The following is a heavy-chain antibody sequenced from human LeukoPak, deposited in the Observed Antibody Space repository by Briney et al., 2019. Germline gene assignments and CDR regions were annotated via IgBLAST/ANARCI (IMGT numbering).Heavy chain of an antibody. J-gene: IGHJ4*02. V-gene: IGHV4-30-2*01. CDR1: GGSISSGGYY. CDR2: IYHSGST. Sequence: PSETLSLTCTVSGGSISSGGYYWSWIRQPPGKGLEWIGYIYHSGSTYYNPSLKSRVTISVDRSENQFSLNLRSVTAADTAVYYCASEGLAVAGNFLYWGQGALVTVSS. CDR3: ASEGLAVAGNFLY. D-gene: IGHD6-19*01.